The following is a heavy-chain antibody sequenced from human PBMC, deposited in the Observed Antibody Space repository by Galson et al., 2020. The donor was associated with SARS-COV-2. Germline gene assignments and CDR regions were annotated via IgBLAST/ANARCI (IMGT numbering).Heavy chain of an antibody. CDR1: GLTFSSYG. CDR3: AKDPSRHRYASGTYPLH. V-gene: IGHV3-30*02. D-gene: IGHD3-10*01. Sequence: GGSLRLSCVASGLTFSSYGMHWVRQAPGKGLEWVAFIRFDASDKYYADSVKGRFTISRDRSRSTLFLQMNSLRTEDTAVYYCAKDPSRHRYASGTYPLHWGQGTLVTVSS. J-gene: IGHJ4*02. CDR2: IRFDASDK.